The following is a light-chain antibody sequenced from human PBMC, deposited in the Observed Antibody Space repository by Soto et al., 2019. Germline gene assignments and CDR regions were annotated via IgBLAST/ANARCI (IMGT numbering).Light chain of an antibody. CDR3: QSYDISLSGYVV. CDR2: GNS. Sequence: QSVLTQPPSVSGAPGQRVTISCTGSSSNIGAGYDVHWYQQLPGTAPKLLIYGNSNRPSGVPDRFSGSKSGTSASLAITGLQDEDEADYYCQSYDISLSGYVVFGGGTKLTVL. J-gene: IGLJ2*01. V-gene: IGLV1-40*01. CDR1: SSNIGAGYD.